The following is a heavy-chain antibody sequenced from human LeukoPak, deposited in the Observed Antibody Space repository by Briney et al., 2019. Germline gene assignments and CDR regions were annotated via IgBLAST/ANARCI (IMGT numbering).Heavy chain of an antibody. CDR1: GFTFSSYS. CDR3: ARDLAGYGGAFDI. D-gene: IGHD5-12*01. CDR2: ISSSSSTI. V-gene: IGHV3-48*01. Sequence: GSLRLSCAASGFTFSSYSMNWVRQAPGKGLEWVSYISSSSSTIYYADSVKGRFTISRDNSKSSLYLQMNSLRAEDTAVYYCARDLAGYGGAFDIWGQGTMVTVS. J-gene: IGHJ3*02.